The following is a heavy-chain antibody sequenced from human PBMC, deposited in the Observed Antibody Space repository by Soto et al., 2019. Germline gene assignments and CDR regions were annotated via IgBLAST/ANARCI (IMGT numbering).Heavy chain of an antibody. J-gene: IGHJ6*04. V-gene: IGHV1-3*01. CDR1: GYTFTSYT. CDR2: INAGNGNT. Sequence: ASVKVSCKASGYTFTSYTMHWVRQAPGQRLEWMGWINAGNGNTKYSQRFQGRVTITRDTSASTAYMELSSLRSEDTAVYYCARDYYGSGSYYISEYMDVWGKGTTVTVSS. CDR3: ARDYYGSGSYYISEYMDV. D-gene: IGHD3-10*01.